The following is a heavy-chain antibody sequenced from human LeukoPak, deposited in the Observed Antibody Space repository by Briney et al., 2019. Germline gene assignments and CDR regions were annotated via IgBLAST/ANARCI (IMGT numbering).Heavy chain of an antibody. D-gene: IGHD3-10*01. CDR2: GSTSGST. V-gene: IGHV4-4*07. CDR1: GASISSYY. J-gene: IGHJ4*02. Sequence: SETLSLTCTVSGASISSYYWSWIRQPAGKGLEWIGRGSTSGSTNYNPSLKSRVTMSVETSKNQFSLKLSSVTAADTAVYYCARDSYFGSGNYYIDYCGQGTLVTVSS. CDR3: ARDSYFGSGNYYIDY.